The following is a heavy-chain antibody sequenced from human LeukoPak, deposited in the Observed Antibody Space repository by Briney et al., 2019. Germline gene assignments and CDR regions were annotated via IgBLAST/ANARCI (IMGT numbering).Heavy chain of an antibody. Sequence: PGGSLRLSCATSGFTFSDYWMHWVRQAPGKGLVWVSRIKNDGGTTNYADSVKGRSTISRDNAKNTLYLQLDSLRAEDTAIYYCARGIARGSGSTQGYWGQGTLVTVSS. CDR3: ARGIARGSGSTQGY. CDR2: IKNDGGTT. J-gene: IGHJ4*02. D-gene: IGHD3-10*01. V-gene: IGHV3-74*01. CDR1: GFTFSDYW.